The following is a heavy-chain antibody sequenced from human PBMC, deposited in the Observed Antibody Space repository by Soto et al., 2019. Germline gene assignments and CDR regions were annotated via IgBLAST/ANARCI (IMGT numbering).Heavy chain of an antibody. J-gene: IGHJ6*04. D-gene: IGHD6-13*01. CDR2: IRSKANSYAT. CDR3: TSGYSSSWPLMDV. Sequence: EVQLVESGGGLVQPGGSLKLSCAASGFTFSGSAMHWVRQASGKGLEWVGRIRSKANSYATAYAASVKGRFTISRDDSKNTAYLQINSLKTEDTAVYYCTSGYSSSWPLMDVWGKGTTVTVSS. V-gene: IGHV3-73*01. CDR1: GFTFSGSA.